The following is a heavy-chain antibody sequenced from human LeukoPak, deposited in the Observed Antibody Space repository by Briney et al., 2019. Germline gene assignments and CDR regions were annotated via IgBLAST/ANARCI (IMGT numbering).Heavy chain of an antibody. CDR2: IKQDGSEK. CDR1: GFTFSSYW. Sequence: PGGSLRLSCAASGFTFSSYWMSWVRQAPGKGLEWVANIKQDGSEKYYVDSVKGRFTISRDNSKNTLYLQMNSLRAEDTAVYYCASPRGVGAAGTYAPYFDYWGQGTLVTVSS. V-gene: IGHV3-7*01. J-gene: IGHJ4*02. CDR3: ASPRGVGAAGTYAPYFDY. D-gene: IGHD6-13*01.